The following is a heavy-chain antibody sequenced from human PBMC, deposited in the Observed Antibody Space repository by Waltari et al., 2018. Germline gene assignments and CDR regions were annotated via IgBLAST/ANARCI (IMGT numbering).Heavy chain of an antibody. D-gene: IGHD2-8*01. J-gene: IGHJ3*02. CDR1: VLSWSNNC. CDR3: ARDDNINGASDAFDI. CDR2: INESGSKK. Sequence: EVSLVEPGGDLAQPGASLSVSCAAYVLSWSNNCMIGVRPVPGKGREWVADINESGSKKYYVDSVKGRFTISRDNAKNSVDLQINSLRVEDTAVYYCARDDNINGASDAFDIWGQGTMVTVSS. V-gene: IGHV3-7*01.